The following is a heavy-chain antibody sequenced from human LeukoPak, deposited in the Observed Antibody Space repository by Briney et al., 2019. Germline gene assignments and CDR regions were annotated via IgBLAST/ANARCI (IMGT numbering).Heavy chain of an antibody. V-gene: IGHV4-59*01. Sequence: PSETLSLTCTVSGGSISSYYRSWIRQPPGKGLEWIGYIYYSGSTNYNPSLKSRVTISVDTSKNQFSLKLSSVTAADTATYYCARVQYGDYVGYWGQGTLVTVSS. J-gene: IGHJ4*02. CDR3: ARVQYGDYVGY. CDR1: GGSISSYY. CDR2: IYYSGST. D-gene: IGHD4-17*01.